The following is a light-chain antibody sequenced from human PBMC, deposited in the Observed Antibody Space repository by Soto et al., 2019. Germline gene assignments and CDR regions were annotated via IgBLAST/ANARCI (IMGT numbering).Light chain of an antibody. CDR3: QQRSNWQRT. J-gene: IGKJ1*01. CDR2: DAS. Sequence: EIVLTQSPATLSLSPGERATLSCRASQSVSSYLAWYQQKPGQAPRLLIYDASNRATGIPARFSGSGSGTDFTLPISSLEPEDFAVYYCQQRSNWQRTFGQGTKVEI. CDR1: QSVSSY. V-gene: IGKV3-11*01.